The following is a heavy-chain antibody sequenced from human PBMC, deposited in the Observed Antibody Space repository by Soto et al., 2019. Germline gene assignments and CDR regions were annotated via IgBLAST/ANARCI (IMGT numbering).Heavy chain of an antibody. CDR3: ARAIRRAGTTAMDSWFDP. J-gene: IGHJ5*02. CDR1: GYSISIGYY. Sequence: SETLSLTCAVPGYSISIGYYWGWIRQHPGKGLEWIGRINQSRNTNYNPYLKSRVSISLDPSKNHFFLELTSVTAADTAVYYCARAIRRAGTTAMDSWFDPWGQGALVTVSS. CDR2: INQSRNT. V-gene: IGHV4-38-2*01. D-gene: IGHD1-7*01.